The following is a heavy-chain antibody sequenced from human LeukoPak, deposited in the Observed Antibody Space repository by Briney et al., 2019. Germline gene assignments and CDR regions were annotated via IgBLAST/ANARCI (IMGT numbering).Heavy chain of an antibody. Sequence: GSLRLSCAASGFTFSSYSMNWVRQAPGKGLEWVSYISTSSSTIYYADSVKGRFTISRDNGKNSLYLQMNSLRAEDTAVYYCARAIRGYFDYWGQGTLVTVSS. CDR3: ARAIRGYFDY. J-gene: IGHJ4*02. V-gene: IGHV3-48*01. CDR1: GFTFSSYS. CDR2: ISTSSSTI. D-gene: IGHD3-10*01.